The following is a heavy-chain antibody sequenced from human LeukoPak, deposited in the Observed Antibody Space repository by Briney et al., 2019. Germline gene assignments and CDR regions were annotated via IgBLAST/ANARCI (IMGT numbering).Heavy chain of an antibody. CDR1: GFTFSSYS. J-gene: IGHJ4*02. Sequence: GGSLRLSCAASGFTFSSYSMNWVRQAPGKGLEWVSSISSSSSYIYYADSVKGRFTISRDNSKNTLYLQMNSLRAEDTAVYYCAKYGYSGYGDFDYWGQGTLVTVSS. CDR3: AKYGYSGYGDFDY. CDR2: ISSSSSYI. V-gene: IGHV3-21*04. D-gene: IGHD5-12*01.